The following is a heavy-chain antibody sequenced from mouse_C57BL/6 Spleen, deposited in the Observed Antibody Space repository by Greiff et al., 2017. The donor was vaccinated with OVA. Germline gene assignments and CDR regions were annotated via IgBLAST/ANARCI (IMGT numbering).Heavy chain of an antibody. CDR1: GYSITSGYY. J-gene: IGHJ2*01. Sequence: EVKLEESGPGLVKPSQSLSLTCSVTGYSITSGYYWNWIRQFPGNKLEWMGYISYDGSNNYNPSLKNRISITRDTSKNQFFLKLNSVTTEDTATYYCASSSGTGDYWGQGTTLTVSS. D-gene: IGHD4-1*01. V-gene: IGHV3-6*01. CDR3: ASSSGTGDY. CDR2: ISYDGSN.